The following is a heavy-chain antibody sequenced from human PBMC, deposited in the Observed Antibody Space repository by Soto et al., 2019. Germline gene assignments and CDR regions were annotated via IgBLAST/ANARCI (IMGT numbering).Heavy chain of an antibody. CDR3: ARGHDYYDTSVSYRVIGH. D-gene: IGHD3-22*01. V-gene: IGHV1-2*02. J-gene: IGHJ4*02. Sequence: AAVKCSFKASGYTFTGYFIHWVRQAPGQVLECMGWINANSGGTDYGQKFQGRVMMTRDTSISTAYMELSRLTSDDTALYFCARGHDYYDTSVSYRVIGHWGQGTLVTDSS. CDR2: INANSGGT. CDR1: GYTFTGYF.